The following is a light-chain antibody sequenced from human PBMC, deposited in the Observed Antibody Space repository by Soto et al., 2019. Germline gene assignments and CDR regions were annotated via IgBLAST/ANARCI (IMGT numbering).Light chain of an antibody. CDR1: SSNIGAGYD. CDR3: QSYDSSLSAYV. Sequence: QSVLTRPPSVSGAPGQRVTISCTGSSSNIGAGYDVHWYQQLPGTAPKLLIFRNNNRPSGVPDRFSGSKSGTSASLAITGLQAEDEADYYCQSYDSSLSAYVFATGTKVTVL. CDR2: RNN. V-gene: IGLV1-40*01. J-gene: IGLJ1*01.